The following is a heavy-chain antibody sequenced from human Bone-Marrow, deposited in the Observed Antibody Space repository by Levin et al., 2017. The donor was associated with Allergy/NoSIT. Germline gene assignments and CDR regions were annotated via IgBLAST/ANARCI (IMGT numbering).Heavy chain of an antibody. V-gene: IGHV3-23*01. Sequence: GGSLRLSCEVSGFTFKNHAMAWVRQAPGRGLQWVSLIIGSGSTTYYADSVKGRFTISRDNSKNPLSLLMNSLRVEVTAVYYCAKEYSSIAFVHVPHFEDWGQGTLVTVSS. CDR1: GFTFKNHA. CDR2: IIGSGSTT. D-gene: IGHD2-21*01. CDR3: AKEYSSIAFVHVPHFED. J-gene: IGHJ4*02.